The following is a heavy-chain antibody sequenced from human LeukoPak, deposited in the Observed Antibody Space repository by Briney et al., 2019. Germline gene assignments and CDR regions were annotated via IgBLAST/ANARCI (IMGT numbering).Heavy chain of an antibody. D-gene: IGHD4-23*01. Sequence: SETLSLTCTVSGGSISTIPLYWGWIRQPPGKGLEWIGSIHNSRGTSYNPSLESRLTISVDTSENQFFLKMSYVTAADTAMYYCGKVGGNSNSWGQGTLVTVSS. V-gene: IGHV4-31*03. CDR3: GKVGGNSNS. CDR1: GGSISTIPLY. J-gene: IGHJ5*02. CDR2: IHNSRGT.